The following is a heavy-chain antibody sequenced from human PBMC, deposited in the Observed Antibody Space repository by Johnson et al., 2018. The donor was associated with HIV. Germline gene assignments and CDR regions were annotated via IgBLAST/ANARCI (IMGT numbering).Heavy chain of an antibody. V-gene: IGHV3-23*04. D-gene: IGHD3-22*01. CDR1: GFTFSSYA. J-gene: IGHJ3*02. Sequence: VQLVESGGGLVQPGGSLRLSCAASGFTFSSYAMSWVRQAPGKGLEWVSAISGSGGSTYYADSVKGRFTISRDNSKNTLYLQMNSLRAEDTAVYYGAKDRSLTMIVAMAGWAFDIWGQGTMVTVSS. CDR2: ISGSGGST. CDR3: AKDRSLTMIVAMAGWAFDI.